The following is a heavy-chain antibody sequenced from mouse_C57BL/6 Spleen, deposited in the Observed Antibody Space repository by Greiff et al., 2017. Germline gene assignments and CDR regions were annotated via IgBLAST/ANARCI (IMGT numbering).Heavy chain of an antibody. J-gene: IGHJ2*01. CDR1: GYTFTSYG. D-gene: IGHD2-3*01. CDR3: ARCIYDGYLDYFDY. Sequence: VQGVESGAELARPGASVKLSCKASGYTFTSYGMSWVKQRPGQGLEWIGEIYPRSGNTYYNDKFKGKATLTADKSSSTAYMELRSLTSEDSAIYFCARCIYDGYLDYFDYWGQGTTLTVSS. V-gene: IGHV1-81*01. CDR2: IYPRSGNT.